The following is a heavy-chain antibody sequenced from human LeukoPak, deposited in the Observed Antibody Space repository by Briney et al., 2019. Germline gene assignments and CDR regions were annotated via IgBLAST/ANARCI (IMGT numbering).Heavy chain of an antibody. V-gene: IGHV4-39*01. CDR2: VFHTGST. D-gene: IGHD3-22*01. J-gene: IGHJ4*02. Sequence: TSSETLSLTCTVSGDSISSYNYYWRWIRQPPGKGLERIGNVFHTGSTYYNPSLTSRLSISVDTSREQFSLTLSSVTAADTAVYYCVRRHESRTYSFDKWGRGTLVTVSS. CDR3: VRRHESRTYSFDK. CDR1: GDSISSYNYY.